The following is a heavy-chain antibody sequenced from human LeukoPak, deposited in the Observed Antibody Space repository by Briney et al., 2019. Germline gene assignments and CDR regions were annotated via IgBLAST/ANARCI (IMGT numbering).Heavy chain of an antibody. D-gene: IGHD3-3*01. CDR1: GFTFSSYA. CDR2: ISYDGSNK. CDR3: ARALNVLRFLEWLPQYVPGDYYYYYGMDV. J-gene: IGHJ6*02. Sequence: PGGSLRLSCAASGFTFSSYAMHWVRQAPGKGLEWVAVISYDGSNKYYADSVKGRFTISRDNSKNTLYLQMNSLRAEDTAVYYCARALNVLRFLEWLPQYVPGDYYYYYGMDVWGQGTTVTVSS. V-gene: IGHV3-30-3*01.